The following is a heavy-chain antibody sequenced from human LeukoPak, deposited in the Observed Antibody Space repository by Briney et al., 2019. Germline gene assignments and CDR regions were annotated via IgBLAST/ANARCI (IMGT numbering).Heavy chain of an antibody. D-gene: IGHD3-9*01. V-gene: IGHV3-15*01. Sequence: GGSLRLSCAASGFTFSSYAMHWVRQAPGKGLEWVGRIKSKTDGGTTDYAAPVKGRFTISRDDSKNTLYLQMNSLKTEDTAVYYCTTGAYYDILTGYYLYYYGMDVWGQGTTVTVSS. CDR1: GFTFSSYA. CDR3: TTGAYYDILTGYYLYYYGMDV. CDR2: IKSKTDGGTT. J-gene: IGHJ6*02.